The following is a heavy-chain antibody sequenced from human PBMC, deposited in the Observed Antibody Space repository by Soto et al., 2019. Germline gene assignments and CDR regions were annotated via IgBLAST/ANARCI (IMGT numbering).Heavy chain of an antibody. CDR1: GYSISSGDY. J-gene: IGHJ4*02. CDR3: ARDLRGNYKSYFDY. CDR2: IFHNGNN. Sequence: SETLSLTCAVSGYSISSGDYWGWIRQPPGRGLEWIASIFHNGNNYYNPSLKSRGTISVDTSKNQVSLKLSSVTAADTAVYYCARDLRGNYKSYFDYWGQGSLVTVSS. V-gene: IGHV4-38-2*02. D-gene: IGHD1-26*01.